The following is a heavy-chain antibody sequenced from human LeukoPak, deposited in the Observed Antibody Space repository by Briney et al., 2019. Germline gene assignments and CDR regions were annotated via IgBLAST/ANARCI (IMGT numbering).Heavy chain of an antibody. CDR3: ARAVHYYDSSGYYYFGY. J-gene: IGHJ4*02. V-gene: IGHV1-2*02. CDR2: INPNSGGT. CDR1: GYTFTGYY. D-gene: IGHD3-22*01. Sequence: GASVKVSCKASGYTFTGYYMHWVRQAPGQGLEWMGWINPNSGGTNYAQKFQGRVTMTRDTPISTAYMELSRLRSDDTAVYYCARAVHYYDSSGYYYFGYWGQGTLVTVSS.